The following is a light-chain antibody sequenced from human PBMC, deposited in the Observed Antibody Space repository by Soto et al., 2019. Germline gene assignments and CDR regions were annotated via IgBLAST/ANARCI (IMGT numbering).Light chain of an antibody. V-gene: IGKV3-11*01. Sequence: VLTQSPATLSLSPGERATLSCRASQGVGGYLAWYQQNPGQAPRLLIYDASNRATGIPARFSGSGSGTDFTLTISSLEPEDFAVYYCQQRGNWPGTFGQGTKVDIK. J-gene: IGKJ2*01. CDR1: QGVGGY. CDR2: DAS. CDR3: QQRGNWPGT.